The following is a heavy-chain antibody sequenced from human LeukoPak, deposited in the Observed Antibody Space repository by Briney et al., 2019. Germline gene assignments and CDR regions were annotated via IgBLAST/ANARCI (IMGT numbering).Heavy chain of an antibody. J-gene: IGHJ4*02. V-gene: IGHV1-2*02. D-gene: IGHD1-1*01. CDR3: ARVKVQLGD. CDR2: INPNSGGT. CDR1: GYIFTRNY. Sequence: ASVKVSCKAFGYIFTRNYIHWVRQAPGQGLEWMGWINPNSGGTNYAQKFQGRVTMTRDTSISTAYMELSSLRSDDTAVYYCARVKVQLGDWGQGTLVTVSS.